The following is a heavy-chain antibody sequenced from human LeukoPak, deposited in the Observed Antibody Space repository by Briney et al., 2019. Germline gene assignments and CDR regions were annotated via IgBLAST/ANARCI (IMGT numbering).Heavy chain of an antibody. CDR3: ARARDYYDSSGSPRGAFDI. V-gene: IGHV1-2*06. J-gene: IGHJ3*02. CDR1: GYTFTGYY. D-gene: IGHD3-22*01. CDR2: INPNSGGT. Sequence: ASVKVSCKASGYTFTGYYIHWVRQAPGQGLEWMGRINPNSGGTNYAQKFQGRVTMTRDTSISTAYMELSRLRSDDTAVYYCARARDYYDSSGSPRGAFDIWGQGTMVTVSS.